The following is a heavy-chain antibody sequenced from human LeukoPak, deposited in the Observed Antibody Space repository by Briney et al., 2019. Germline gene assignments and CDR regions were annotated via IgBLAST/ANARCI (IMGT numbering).Heavy chain of an antibody. CDR1: GFTFSSYI. V-gene: IGHV3-48*01. D-gene: IGHD1-26*01. J-gene: IGHJ4*02. Sequence: GGSLRLSCAASGFTFSSYIMNWVRQAPGKGLEWVSYISSSSSTIYYADSVKGRFTISRENAKNSLYLQMNSLRAEDTAVYYCARGTTAIVGATYGVDYWGQGTLVTVSS. CDR3: ARGTTAIVGATYGVDY. CDR2: ISSSSSTI.